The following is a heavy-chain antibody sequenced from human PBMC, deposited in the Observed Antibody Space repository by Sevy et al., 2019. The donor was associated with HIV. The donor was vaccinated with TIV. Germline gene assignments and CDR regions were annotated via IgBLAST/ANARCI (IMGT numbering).Heavy chain of an antibody. J-gene: IGHJ4*02. Sequence: SETLSLTCTVSGGSISSEDYYWGWIRQPPGKGLDWIGSIYYSGSTYYNPSLKSRVTISVDTSKNQFSLKLSSVTAADTAVYYCARDLYYYEMFNFDYWGQGTLVTVSS. CDR2: IYYSGST. CDR1: GGSISSEDYY. CDR3: ARDLYYYEMFNFDY. D-gene: IGHD3-22*01. V-gene: IGHV4-39*01.